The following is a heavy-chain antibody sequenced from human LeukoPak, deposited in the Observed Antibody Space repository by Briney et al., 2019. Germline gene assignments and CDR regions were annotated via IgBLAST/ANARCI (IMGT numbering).Heavy chain of an antibody. D-gene: IGHD6-19*01. CDR2: IYHSGST. Sequence: PSETLSLTCAVSGGSISSSNWWSWVRQPPGKGLEWIGEIYHSGSTNYNPSLKSRVTISVDKSKNQFSLKLSSVTAADTAVYYCARRHRSGWYYFDYWGQGTLVTVSS. V-gene: IGHV4-4*02. CDR1: GGSISSSNW. CDR3: ARRHRSGWYYFDY. J-gene: IGHJ4*02.